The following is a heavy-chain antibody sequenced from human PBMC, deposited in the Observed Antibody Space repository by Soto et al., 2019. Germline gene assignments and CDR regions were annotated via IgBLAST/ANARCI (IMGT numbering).Heavy chain of an antibody. V-gene: IGHV3-23*01. Sequence: VHLLESGGGLVQPGGSLRLSCSASGFTFDAYAMSWVRQAPGKGLEWVSAIGSSGGNTYYAAAVRGRFTISRDNARNTVDLHIITLRAEHTAVYFCATMASDYINTLDSGGQGTLVTASS. CDR2: IGSSGGNT. CDR3: ATMASDYINTLDS. D-gene: IGHD4-4*01. CDR1: GFTFDAYA. J-gene: IGHJ4*02.